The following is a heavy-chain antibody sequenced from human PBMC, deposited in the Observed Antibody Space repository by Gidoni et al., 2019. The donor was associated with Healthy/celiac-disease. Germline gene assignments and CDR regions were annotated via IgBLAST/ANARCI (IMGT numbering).Heavy chain of an antibody. CDR1: GFTFSSYS. CDR2: ISSSSSYI. Sequence: EVQLVEYGGGLVQPGGSLRLSCAASGFTFSSYSMNWVRQAPGKGLEWVSSISSSSSYIYYAASVKGRFTISRYNAKNSLYLQMNSLRAEDTAVYYCARDSRAYDAFDIWGQGTMVTVSS. J-gene: IGHJ3*02. V-gene: IGHV3-21*01. CDR3: ARDSRAYDAFDI.